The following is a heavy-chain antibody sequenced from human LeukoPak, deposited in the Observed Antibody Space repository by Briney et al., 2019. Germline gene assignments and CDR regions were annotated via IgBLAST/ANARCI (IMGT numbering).Heavy chain of an antibody. CDR3: AREVEYYYGSGNFDY. Sequence: PSETLSLTCTVSGGSISSYYWSWIRQPPGKGLEWIGYIYYSGSTYYNPSLKSRVTISVDTSKNQFSLKLSSVTAADTAVYYCAREVEYYYGSGNFDYWGQGTLVTVSS. D-gene: IGHD3-10*01. CDR2: IYYSGST. J-gene: IGHJ4*02. V-gene: IGHV4-59*12. CDR1: GGSISSYY.